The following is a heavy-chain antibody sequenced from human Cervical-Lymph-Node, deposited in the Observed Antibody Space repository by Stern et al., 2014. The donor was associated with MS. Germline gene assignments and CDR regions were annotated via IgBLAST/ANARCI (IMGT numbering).Heavy chain of an antibody. J-gene: IGHJ4*02. CDR1: GFSLSTSGMR. Sequence: QVTLRESGPALVKPTQTLTLTCTFSGFSLSTSGMRVSWIRQPPGKALEWLARLDWDDDKFYSTSLKTRLTISKDTSKNQLVLTMTNMDPVDTATYYCARSPPYYEFWNDYYYFDYWGQGTLVAVSS. V-gene: IGHV2-70*04. CDR3: ARSPPYYEFWNDYYYFDY. D-gene: IGHD3-3*01. CDR2: LDWDDDK.